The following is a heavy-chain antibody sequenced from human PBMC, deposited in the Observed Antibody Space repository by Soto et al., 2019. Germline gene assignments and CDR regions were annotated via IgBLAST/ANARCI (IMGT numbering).Heavy chain of an antibody. D-gene: IGHD6-19*01. CDR1: GFTFSSYW. CDR3: ARDVSGWYRYFDY. J-gene: IGHJ4*02. Sequence: GGSLRLSCAASGFTFSSYWMSWVRQAPGKGLEWVANIKQDGSEKYYVDSVKGRFTISRDNAKNSLYLQMNSLRAEDTAVYYCARDVSGWYRYFDYWGQGTLVTVSS. CDR2: IKQDGSEK. V-gene: IGHV3-7*01.